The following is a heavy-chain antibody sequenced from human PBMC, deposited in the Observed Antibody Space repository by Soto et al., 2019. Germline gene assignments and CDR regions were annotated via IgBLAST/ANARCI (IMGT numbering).Heavy chain of an antibody. CDR2: IYYSGSTNY. J-gene: IGHJ4*02. CDR3: AHILSGSQFNY. CDR1: GGSISSYY. V-gene: IGHV4-59*08. Sequence: PSETLSLTCTVSGGSISSYYWSWIRQPPGKGLEWIGYIYYSGSTNYNYNPSLRSRVTISVDTSKNQFSLKVNSVIAADTAIYYCAHILSGSQFNYWGQGTPVTVSS. D-gene: IGHD3-9*01.